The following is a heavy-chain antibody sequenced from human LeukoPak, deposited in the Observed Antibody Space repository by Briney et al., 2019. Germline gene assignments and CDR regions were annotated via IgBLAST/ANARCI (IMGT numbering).Heavy chain of an antibody. CDR1: GFTFSSYA. CDR3: ANLDAVAGKFDY. D-gene: IGHD6-19*01. CDR2: ISGSGGST. V-gene: IGHV3-23*01. Sequence: GGSLRLSCAASGFTFSSYAMSWVRQAPGKGLEWVSAISGSGGSTYYADSVKGRFTISRDNSKNTLYLQMNSLRAEDTAVYYCANLDAVAGKFDYWGQGTLVTVSS. J-gene: IGHJ4*02.